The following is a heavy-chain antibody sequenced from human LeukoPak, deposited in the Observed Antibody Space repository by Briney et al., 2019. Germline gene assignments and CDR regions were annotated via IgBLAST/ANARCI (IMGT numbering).Heavy chain of an antibody. CDR1: GFIFSNYA. D-gene: IGHD3-3*01. CDR2: IYYDGSNK. CDR3: ARGSFHYDPVDY. J-gene: IGHJ4*02. Sequence: SGGSLRLSCAASGFIFSNYAMHWVRQAPGKGLEWVAVIYYDGSNKYYADSVKGRFTISRDNSKNTLYLQMNSLRAEDTAAYYCARGSFHYDPVDYWGQGTLVTVSS. V-gene: IGHV3-33*01.